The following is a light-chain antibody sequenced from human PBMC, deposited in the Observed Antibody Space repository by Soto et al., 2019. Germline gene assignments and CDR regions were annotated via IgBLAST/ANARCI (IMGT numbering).Light chain of an antibody. V-gene: IGKV1-33*01. CDR3: QQDDNLPYT. J-gene: IGKJ2*01. Sequence: DIQMTQSPSSLSASVGDRVTITCQASQDISNYLNWYQQKPGKAPKLLIYYASNLETGVPSRFSGSGSGTDFTFTISSLQPEDIATYYCQQDDNLPYTFGQGTKLEIK. CDR1: QDISNY. CDR2: YAS.